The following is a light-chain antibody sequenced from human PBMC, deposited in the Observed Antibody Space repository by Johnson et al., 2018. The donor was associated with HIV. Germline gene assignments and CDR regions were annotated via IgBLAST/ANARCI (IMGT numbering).Light chain of an antibody. CDR3: GTWDSSLRGGV. CDR2: DNN. CDR1: SSNIGNNY. Sequence: QPVLTQPPSVSAAPGQKVTISCSGSSSNIGNNYVSWYQQLPGTAPKLLIYDNNKRPSGIPDRFSGSKSGTSANLAITGLQTGDEADYYCGTWDSSLRGGVFGTGTKVTVL. V-gene: IGLV1-51*01. J-gene: IGLJ1*01.